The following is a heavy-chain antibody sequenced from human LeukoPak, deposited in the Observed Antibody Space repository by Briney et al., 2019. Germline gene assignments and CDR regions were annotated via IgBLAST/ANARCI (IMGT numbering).Heavy chain of an antibody. V-gene: IGHV1-2*02. CDR2: INTDSGGT. J-gene: IGHJ4*02. Sequence: SVRVSSTAAGYTFTLQDMHWVRQAPGQGFEWMGWINTDSGGTNYGQKFQGRVTMTRDTSISTAYMELTRLTSDDTAVYYCARGGKFDYWGQGTLVAVSS. CDR1: GYTFTLQD. CDR3: ARGGKFDY.